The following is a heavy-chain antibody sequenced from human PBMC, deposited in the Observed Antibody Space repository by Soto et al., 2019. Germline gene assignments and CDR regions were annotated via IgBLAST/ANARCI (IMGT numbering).Heavy chain of an antibody. CDR2: IHYSGNT. Sequence: QLQLQESGPGLVKPSETLSLTCTVSGGSISSNSYYWGWVRQTPGKGLEWIGNIHYSGNTFYNPSLKSRVAISVDTSKNQFSLQLSSVTAADTAVYYCASVAALPVNQDYYYGMDVWGQGTSVTVSS. D-gene: IGHD6-6*01. CDR3: ASVAALPVNQDYYYGMDV. V-gene: IGHV4-39*01. J-gene: IGHJ6*02. CDR1: GGSISSNSYY.